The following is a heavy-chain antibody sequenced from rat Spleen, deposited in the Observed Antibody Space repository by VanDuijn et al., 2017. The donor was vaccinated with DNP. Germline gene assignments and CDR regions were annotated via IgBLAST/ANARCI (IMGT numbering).Heavy chain of an antibody. J-gene: IGHJ2*01. Sequence: QVQLKESGPGLVQPSQTLSLTCTVSGFSLISYSVGWVRQPPDKGLEWIAAVSSSGTTFYNPALESRLSISRDTSKSQIFLKMNSLQTEYTAMYFCVSSDYNDDSHYYGYFDHWGQGVMVTFSS. CDR1: GFSLISYS. D-gene: IGHD1-12*02. CDR3: VSSDYNDDSHYYGYFDH. V-gene: IGHV2-6*01. CDR2: VSSSGTT.